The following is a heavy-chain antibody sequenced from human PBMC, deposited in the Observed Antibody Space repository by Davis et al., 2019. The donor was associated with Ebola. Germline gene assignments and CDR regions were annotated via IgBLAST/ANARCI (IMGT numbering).Heavy chain of an antibody. CDR2: ISSNGGST. CDR3: AIPDCSGANCYSVYIKN. J-gene: IGHJ4*02. V-gene: IGHV3-64*01. CDR1: GFTFTSNW. Sequence: PGGSLRLSCAASGFTFTSNWMHWVRQAPGKGLEYVSAISSNGGSTYYANSVKGRFTISRDNSNNLLYLQMNSLRAEDTAVYYCAIPDCSGANCYSVYIKNWGQGTLVTVSS. D-gene: IGHD2-15*01.